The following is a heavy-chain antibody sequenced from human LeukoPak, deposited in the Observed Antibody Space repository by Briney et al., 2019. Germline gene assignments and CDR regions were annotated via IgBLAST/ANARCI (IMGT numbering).Heavy chain of an antibody. CDR2: IYTSGST. CDR1: GCSISSSY. J-gene: IGHJ4*02. Sequence: PSETLSLTCTVSGCSISSSYWSWIRQPPGKGLEWIGYIYTSGSTSYNPSLKSRVTISVDTSKNQFSLKLSSVTAADTAVYYCARLRSNYFDYWGQGTLVTVSS. CDR3: ARLRSNYFDY. V-gene: IGHV4-4*09. D-gene: IGHD1-26*01.